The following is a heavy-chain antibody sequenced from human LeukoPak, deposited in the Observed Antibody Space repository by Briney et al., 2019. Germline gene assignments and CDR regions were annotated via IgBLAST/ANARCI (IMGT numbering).Heavy chain of an antibody. J-gene: IGHJ4*02. CDR1: GFTVSSNY. V-gene: IGHV3-53*01. D-gene: IGHD3-16*01. Sequence: GGSLRLSCAASGFTVSSNYMSWVRQAPGKGLEWVSIIYSGGSTNYSDSVKGRFTISRDNSKNTLYLQMNSLRAEDTAVYYCATAEGENWGQGTLVTVSS. CDR3: ATAEGEN. CDR2: IYSGGST.